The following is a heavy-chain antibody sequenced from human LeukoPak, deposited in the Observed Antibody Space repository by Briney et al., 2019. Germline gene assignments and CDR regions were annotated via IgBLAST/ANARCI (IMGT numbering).Heavy chain of an antibody. J-gene: IGHJ4*02. CDR2: ISSSSSTI. D-gene: IGHD2-2*01. CDR1: GFTFSSYS. CDR3: ARDRCSSTSCGFDY. V-gene: IGHV3-48*01. Sequence: AGGSLRLSCAASGFTFSSYSMTWVRQAPGKGLEWVSYISSSSSTIYYADSVKGRFTISRDNAKNSLYLQMNSLRAEDTAVYYCARDRCSSTSCGFDYWGQGTLVTVSS.